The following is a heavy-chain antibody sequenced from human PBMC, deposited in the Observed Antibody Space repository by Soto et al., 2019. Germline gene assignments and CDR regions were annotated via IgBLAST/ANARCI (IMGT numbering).Heavy chain of an antibody. CDR2: IYYSGST. CDR3: ARDSPITMVGPVQNWFDP. D-gene: IGHD3-10*01. J-gene: IGHJ5*02. Sequence: QVQLQESGPGLVKPSETLSLTCTVSGGSISSGGYYWSWIRKHPGKGLEWIGYIYYSGSTYYNPSLKSRVTIPVDTSKNQFSLKLSSVTAADTAIYYCARDSPITMVGPVQNWFDPWGQGTLVTVSS. CDR1: GGSISSGGYY. V-gene: IGHV4-31*03.